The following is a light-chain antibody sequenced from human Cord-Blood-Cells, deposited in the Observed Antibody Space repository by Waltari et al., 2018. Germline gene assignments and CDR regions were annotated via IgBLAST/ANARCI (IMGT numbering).Light chain of an antibody. CDR3: SSYTSSSTV. V-gene: IGLV2-14*01. CDR2: DVS. Sequence: QSALTQPASVSGSPGQSITISCTGTSRDVGRHNYVSWYQQHPGKTPKLMMYDVSKRPSGVSNRFSGSKSGNTASLTISGLQAEDEADYYCSSYTSSSTVFGTGTKVTVL. J-gene: IGLJ1*01. CDR1: SRDVGRHNY.